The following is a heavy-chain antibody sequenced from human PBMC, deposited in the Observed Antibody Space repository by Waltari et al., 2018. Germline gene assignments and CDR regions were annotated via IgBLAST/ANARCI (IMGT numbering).Heavy chain of an antibody. D-gene: IGHD1-26*01. V-gene: IGHV6-1*01. Sequence: QVQLQQSGPGLVKPSQTLSLTCAISVDSVSSNSATWNWIRQSPSSGLEWLGRTYDRPKWAKDYAVSVRSRITTNPDTSKNQFSLQLNAVTPEDTAVYYCARRVPVGANAFDIWGQGKMVTVSS. CDR1: VDSVSSNSAT. CDR2: TYDRPKWAK. CDR3: ARRVPVGANAFDI. J-gene: IGHJ3*02.